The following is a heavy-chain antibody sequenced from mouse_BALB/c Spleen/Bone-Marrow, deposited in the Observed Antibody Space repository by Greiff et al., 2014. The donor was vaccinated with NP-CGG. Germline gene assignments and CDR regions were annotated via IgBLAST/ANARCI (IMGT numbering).Heavy chain of an antibody. CDR2: IDPANGNT. V-gene: IGHV14-3*02. D-gene: IGHD2-3*01. J-gene: IGHJ4*01. Sequence: EVKRVESGAELVKPGASVKLSCTASGFNIKDTYMHWVKQRPEQGLEWIGRIDPANGNTKYDPKFQGKATITADTSSNTAYLQLSSLTSEDTAVYYCARNGYYVYYYAMDYWGQGTSVTVSS. CDR3: ARNGYYVYYYAMDY. CDR1: GFNIKDTY.